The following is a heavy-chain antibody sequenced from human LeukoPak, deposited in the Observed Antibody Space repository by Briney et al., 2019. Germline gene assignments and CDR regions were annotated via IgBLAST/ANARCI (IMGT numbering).Heavy chain of an antibody. D-gene: IGHD5-24*01. V-gene: IGHV3-33*06. CDR2: IWYDGSNK. Sequence: GGSLRLSCAASGFTFSSYGMHWVRQAPGKGLEWVAVIWYDGSNKYYADSVKGRFTISRDNSKNTLYLQMNSLRAEDTAVYYCAKDKMATITGWFDPWGQGTLVTGSS. J-gene: IGHJ5*02. CDR1: GFTFSSYG. CDR3: AKDKMATITGWFDP.